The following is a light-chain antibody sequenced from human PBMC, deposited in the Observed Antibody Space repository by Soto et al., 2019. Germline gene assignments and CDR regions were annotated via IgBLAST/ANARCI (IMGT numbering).Light chain of an antibody. V-gene: IGKV3-11*01. J-gene: IGKJ4*01. Sequence: EIVLTQSPAILSLSPGERATISYRASQSVNNYLAWYQQKPGQAPRLLIYDASSRATDIPARFSGSGSGTDLTLTISSLEPEDFATYYCHQRSNWPLTFGGGTKVEIK. CDR3: HQRSNWPLT. CDR2: DAS. CDR1: QSVNNY.